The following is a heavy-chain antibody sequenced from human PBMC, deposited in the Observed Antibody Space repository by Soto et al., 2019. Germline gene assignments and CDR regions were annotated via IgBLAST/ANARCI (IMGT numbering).Heavy chain of an antibody. CDR3: ARGIATGQRDH. J-gene: IGHJ5*02. CDR1: GYTFTRYT. D-gene: IGHD2-15*01. CDR2: INHDNGNT. V-gene: IGHV1-3*01. Sequence: GSVNVSCKASGYTFTRYTMNWVRQAPGQRLEWMGWINHDNGNTKSSQKFQDRVIITRDTSASTAYMDLSSLRSEDTAVYYCARGIATGQRDHLGQGTLVTVSS.